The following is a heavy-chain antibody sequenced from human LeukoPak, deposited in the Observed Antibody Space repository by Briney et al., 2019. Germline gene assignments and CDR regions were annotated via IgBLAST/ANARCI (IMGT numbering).Heavy chain of an antibody. CDR1: GYTFTSYD. Sequence: ASVKVSCKASGYTFTSYDINWVRQATGQGLEWMGWMNPNSGNTGYAQKSQGRVTMTRNTSISTAYMELNSLRSEDTAVYYCARGNRKTAFDIWGQGTMVAVSS. CDR3: ARGNRKTAFDI. J-gene: IGHJ3*02. D-gene: IGHD1-14*01. CDR2: MNPNSGNT. V-gene: IGHV1-8*01.